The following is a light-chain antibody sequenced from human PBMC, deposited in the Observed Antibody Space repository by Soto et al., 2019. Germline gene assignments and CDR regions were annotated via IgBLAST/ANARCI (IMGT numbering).Light chain of an antibody. CDR3: CSHAGSGTLV. J-gene: IGLJ3*02. CDR1: SSDVGGYKF. Sequence: QSVLTQPASVSASPGQSITISCTGTSSDVGGYKFVSWYQHHPGKAPKLMIYEGTKRPSGVSNRFSGSKSGNTASLTISGLQAEDEADYYCCSHAGSGTLVFGGGTKLTVL. V-gene: IGLV2-23*01. CDR2: EGT.